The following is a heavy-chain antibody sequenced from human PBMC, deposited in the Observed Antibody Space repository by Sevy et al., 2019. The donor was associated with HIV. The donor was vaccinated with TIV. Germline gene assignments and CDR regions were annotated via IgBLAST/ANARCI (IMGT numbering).Heavy chain of an antibody. J-gene: IGHJ4*02. V-gene: IGHV3-23*01. D-gene: IGHD4-17*01. CDR3: AKDRRYGDIGLFDY. CDR2: IFGTGGTA. Sequence: GGSLRLSCTASGFTFNDYAMNWVRQVPGKGLEWVSVIFGTGGTAYYADSVKGRFTVSRDNSKNTLYLQMNSLRAEDTAIYYCAKDRRYGDIGLFDYWGQRTLVTVSS. CDR1: GFTFNDYA.